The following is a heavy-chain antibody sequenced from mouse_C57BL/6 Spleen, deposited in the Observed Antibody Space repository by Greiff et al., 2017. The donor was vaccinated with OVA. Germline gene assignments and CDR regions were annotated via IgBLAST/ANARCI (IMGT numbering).Heavy chain of an antibody. Sequence: VQLQQSGTELVKPGASVKLSCKASGYTFTSYWMHWVKQRPGQGLEWIGNINPSNGGTNYNEKFKSKATLTVDKSSSTAYMQLSSLTSEDSAVYDCARCYGSRPLYWYFDVWGTGTTVTVSS. CDR1: GYTFTSYW. CDR3: ARCYGSRPLYWYFDV. J-gene: IGHJ1*03. CDR2: INPSNGGT. V-gene: IGHV1-53*01. D-gene: IGHD1-1*01.